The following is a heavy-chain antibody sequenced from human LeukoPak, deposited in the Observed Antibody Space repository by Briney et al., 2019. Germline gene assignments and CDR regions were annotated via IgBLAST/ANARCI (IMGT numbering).Heavy chain of an antibody. CDR3: ARDRRIVGATSYYYYGMDV. Sequence: SETLSLTCTVSGYSISSGYYWGWIRQPPGKGLEWIGSIYHSGSTYYNPSLKSRVTISVDTSKNQFSLKLSSVTAADTAVYYCARDRRIVGATSYYYYGMDVWGQGTTVTVSS. CDR1: GYSISSGYY. D-gene: IGHD1-26*01. CDR2: IYHSGST. J-gene: IGHJ6*02. V-gene: IGHV4-38-2*02.